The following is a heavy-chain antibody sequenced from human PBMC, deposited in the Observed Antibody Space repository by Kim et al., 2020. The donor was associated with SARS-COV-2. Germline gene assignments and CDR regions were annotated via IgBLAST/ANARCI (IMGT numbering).Heavy chain of an antibody. CDR1: GFTVSSNY. D-gene: IGHD2-21*02. Sequence: GGSLRLSCAASGFTVSSNYMSWVRQAPGKGLEWVSVIYSCGSTYYAASVKGRFTISRDNSKNTLYLQMNSLRAEDTAVYYCARDLGGDCYSRPNYYYYGMDVWGQGTTVTVSS. V-gene: IGHV3-66*03. J-gene: IGHJ6*02. CDR3: ARDLGGDCYSRPNYYYYGMDV. CDR2: IYSCGST.